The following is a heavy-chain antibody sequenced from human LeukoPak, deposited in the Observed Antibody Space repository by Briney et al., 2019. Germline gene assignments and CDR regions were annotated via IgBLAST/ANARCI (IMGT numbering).Heavy chain of an antibody. Sequence: PGGSLRLSCVASGFTFGNSGMSWVRQAPGKGLEWVSVIYSGGSTYYADSVKGRFTISRDNSKNTLYLQMNSLRAEDTAVYYCARDQGYYDRDAFDIWGQGTMVTVSS. D-gene: IGHD3-10*02. CDR1: GFTFGNSG. J-gene: IGHJ3*02. CDR3: ARDQGYYDRDAFDI. V-gene: IGHV3-53*01. CDR2: IYSGGST.